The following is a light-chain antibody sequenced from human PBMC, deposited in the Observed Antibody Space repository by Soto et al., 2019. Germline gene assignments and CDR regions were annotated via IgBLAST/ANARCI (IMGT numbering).Light chain of an antibody. J-gene: IGKJ3*01. V-gene: IGKV1-27*01. Sequence: DIQMTQSPSSLSASVGDRVTITCRASQGISNYLAWYQQKPGKVPELLIYAASTLQSGVPSRFSASGSGTYFTLTISCLQTEVVATYYCQKYNCVPFTFAPGTKVEIK. CDR2: AAS. CDR3: QKYNCVPFT. CDR1: QGISNY.